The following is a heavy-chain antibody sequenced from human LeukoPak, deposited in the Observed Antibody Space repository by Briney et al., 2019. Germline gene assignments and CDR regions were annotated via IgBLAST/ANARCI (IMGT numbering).Heavy chain of an antibody. J-gene: IGHJ5*02. CDR2: INPNSGGT. D-gene: IGHD6-13*01. V-gene: IGHV1-2*04. CDR3: ARVKSSSGRENWFDP. CDR1: GYTFTGYY. Sequence: VSVKVSCKASGYTFTGYYMHWVRQAPGQGLEWMGWINPNSGGTNYAQKFQGWVTMTRDTSISTAYMELSRLRSDDTAVYYCARVKSSSGRENWFDPWGQGTLVTVSS.